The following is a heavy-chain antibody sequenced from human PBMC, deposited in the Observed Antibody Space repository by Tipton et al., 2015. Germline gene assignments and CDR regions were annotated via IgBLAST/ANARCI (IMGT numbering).Heavy chain of an antibody. J-gene: IGHJ4*02. CDR2: FEYTGST. CDR1: GGSISSYS. CDR3: AREGRRSLQWLSPLDY. Sequence: TLSLTCTVSGGSISSYSWSWIRQAPGKALEWIGDFEYTGSTKYNPSLKSRVTMSIDTSKNQFSLNLSSVTAADTAVYYCAREGRRSLQWLSPLDYWGQGTLVTVSS. V-gene: IGHV4-59*01. D-gene: IGHD3-3*01.